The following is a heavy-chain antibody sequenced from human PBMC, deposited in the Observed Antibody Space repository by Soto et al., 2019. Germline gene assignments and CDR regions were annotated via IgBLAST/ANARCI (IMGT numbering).Heavy chain of an antibody. J-gene: IGHJ1*01. CDR1: GYSFTSYC. Sequence: GESLKISFKGSGYSFTSYCISWVRQMPGKGLEWMGRIDTSDSYTNYSPSFQGHVTISADKSISTAYLQWSSLKASDNAMYYCARRRYSSSWYHYGYFQHWGQGTLVTVSS. CDR2: IDTSDSYT. V-gene: IGHV5-10-1*01. D-gene: IGHD6-13*01. CDR3: ARRRYSSSWYHYGYFQH.